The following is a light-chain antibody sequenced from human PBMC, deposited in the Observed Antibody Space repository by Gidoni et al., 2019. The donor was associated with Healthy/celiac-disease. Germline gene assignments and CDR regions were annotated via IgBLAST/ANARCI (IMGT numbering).Light chain of an antibody. CDR3: QQSYSTLGYT. Sequence: DIQMNQSPSSLSASVGDRVPITCRASQSISSYLNWYQQKPGKAPKLLIYAASSLQSGVPSRFSGSGSGTDFTLTISSLQPEDFATYYCQQSYSTLGYTFGQGTKLEIK. CDR2: AAS. J-gene: IGKJ2*01. V-gene: IGKV1-39*01. CDR1: QSISSY.